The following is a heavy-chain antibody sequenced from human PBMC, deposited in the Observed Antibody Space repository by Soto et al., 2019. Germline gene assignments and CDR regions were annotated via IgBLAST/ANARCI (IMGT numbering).Heavy chain of an antibody. CDR3: TVWGSGNDFGAA. CDR2: SKNKADSYTT. J-gene: IGHJ4*02. CDR1: GFTFSDHY. D-gene: IGHD3-10*01. Sequence: EVQLVESGGGLVQPGGSLRLSCAASGFTFSDHYMDWVRQAPGKGLEWVGRSKNKADSYTTEYAASVKGRFTISRAGSKSSLFLQMNSLKTESTAVYYCTVWGSGNDFGAAWGQGILVTVSS. V-gene: IGHV3-72*01.